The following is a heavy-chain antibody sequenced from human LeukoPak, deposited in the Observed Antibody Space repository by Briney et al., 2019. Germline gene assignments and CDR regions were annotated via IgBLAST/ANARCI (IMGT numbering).Heavy chain of an antibody. CDR3: ARLYGGYGDYYFDY. J-gene: IGHJ4*02. V-gene: IGHV3-21*01. CDR2: ISSSSSYI. Sequence: GGSLRLSCAASGFTFSSYSMIWVRQAPGKGLEWVSSISSSSSYISYADSVKGRFTISRDNAKNTLYLQMNSLRAEDTAVYYCARLYGGYGDYYFDYWGQGTLVTVSS. CDR1: GFTFSSYS. D-gene: IGHD4-17*01.